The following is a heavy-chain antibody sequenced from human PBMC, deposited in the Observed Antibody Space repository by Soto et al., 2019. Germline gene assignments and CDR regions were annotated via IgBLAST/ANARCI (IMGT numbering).Heavy chain of an antibody. Sequence: LETLSLTCTVSGGSISSSSYYWGWIRQPPGKGLEWIGSIYYSGSTYYNPSLKSRVTISVDTSKNQFSLKLSSVTAADTALYYCAKDAVAYNGEWDWFDLWGQGTLVTVSS. J-gene: IGHJ5*02. V-gene: IGHV4-39*02. D-gene: IGHD3-10*01. CDR2: IYYSGST. CDR3: AKDAVAYNGEWDWFDL. CDR1: GGSISSSSYY.